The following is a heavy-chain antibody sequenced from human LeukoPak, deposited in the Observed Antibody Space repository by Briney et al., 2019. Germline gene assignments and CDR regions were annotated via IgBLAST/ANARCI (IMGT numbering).Heavy chain of an antibody. CDR1: GYTFPSYY. CDR3: ATEAGIVGAHDY. Sequence: GASVKVSCKASGYTFPSYYMHWVRQAPGQGLEWMGIINPGGGSTSYAQKFQGRVTMTRDMTTSTVYVELSSLRSEDTAMYYCATEAGIVGAHDYWGQGTLVTVSS. J-gene: IGHJ4*02. CDR2: INPGGGST. V-gene: IGHV1-46*01. D-gene: IGHD1-26*01.